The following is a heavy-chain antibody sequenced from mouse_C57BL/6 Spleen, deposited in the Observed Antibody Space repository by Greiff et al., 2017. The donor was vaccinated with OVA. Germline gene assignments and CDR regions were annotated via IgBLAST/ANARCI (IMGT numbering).Heavy chain of an antibody. CDR3: ARPITTVVAIYAMDY. CDR2: ISSGSSTI. J-gene: IGHJ4*01. Sequence: EVQRVESGGGLVKPGGSLKLSCAASGFTFSDYGMHWVRQAPEKGLEWVAYISSGSSTIYYADTVKGRFTISRDNAKNTLFLQMTSLRSEDTAMYYCARPITTVVAIYAMDYWGQGTSVTVSS. V-gene: IGHV5-17*01. D-gene: IGHD1-1*01. CDR1: GFTFSDYG.